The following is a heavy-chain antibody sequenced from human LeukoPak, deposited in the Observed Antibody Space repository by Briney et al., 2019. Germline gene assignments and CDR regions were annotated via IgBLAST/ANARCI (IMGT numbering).Heavy chain of an antibody. CDR1: GGSISSTNYY. CDR2: IYYSGST. V-gene: IGHV4-39*07. Sequence: SETLSLTCTVSGGSISSTNYYWGCIRQPPGKGLEWIGSIYYSGSTYYNPSLKTRVTISVDTSKNQFSLKLSSVTAADTAVYFCARGGRKYNILTGSFYYYYMDVWGKGTTVTVSS. J-gene: IGHJ6*03. CDR3: ARGGRKYNILTGSFYYYYMDV. D-gene: IGHD3-9*01.